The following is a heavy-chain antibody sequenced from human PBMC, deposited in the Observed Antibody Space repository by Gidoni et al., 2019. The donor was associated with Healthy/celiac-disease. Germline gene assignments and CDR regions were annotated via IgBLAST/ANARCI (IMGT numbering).Heavy chain of an antibody. V-gene: IGHV3-23*01. CDR2: ISGSGGST. CDR3: AKEVVVVPAAINYFDY. Sequence: EVQLLESGGGLVQPGGSLGPPCPPSGSPFISYAMSWVRQAPGRGLEWVSAISGSGGSTYYADSVKGRFTISRDNSKNTLYLQMNSLRAEDTAVYYCAKEVVVVPAAINYFDYWGQGTLVTVSS. D-gene: IGHD2-2*02. J-gene: IGHJ4*02. CDR1: GSPFISYA.